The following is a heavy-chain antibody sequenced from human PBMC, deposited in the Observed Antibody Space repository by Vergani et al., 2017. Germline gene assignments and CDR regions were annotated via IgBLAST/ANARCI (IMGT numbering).Heavy chain of an antibody. J-gene: IGHJ6*02. CDR2: IIPIFGTA. Sequence: QVQLVQSGAEVKKPGSSVKVSCKASGGTFSSYAISWVRQAPGQGLEWMGGIIPIFGTANYAQKFQGRVTITADESTSTAYMELSSLRSEDTAVYYCARVQLERLAGYYYYYGMDVWGQGTTVTVSS. V-gene: IGHV1-69*01. D-gene: IGHD1-1*01. CDR3: ARVQLERLAGYYYYYGMDV. CDR1: GGTFSSYA.